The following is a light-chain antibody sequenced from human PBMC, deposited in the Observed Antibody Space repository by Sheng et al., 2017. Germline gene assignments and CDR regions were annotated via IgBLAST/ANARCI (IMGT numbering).Light chain of an antibody. CDR2: GNT. Sequence: QLVLTQPPSVSGAPGQRVTISCTGSSSNIGSSYDVHWYQHLPGTAPKLLIYGNTNRPSGVPDRFSGSKSGTSASLLITGLQAEDEADYYCQSYDYTLGGLYVFGTGTKVTVL. CDR3: QSYDYTLGGLYV. V-gene: IGLV1-40*01. J-gene: IGLJ1*01. CDR1: SSNIGSSYD.